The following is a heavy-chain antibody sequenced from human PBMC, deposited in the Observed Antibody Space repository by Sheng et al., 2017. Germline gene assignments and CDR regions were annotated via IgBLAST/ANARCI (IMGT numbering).Heavy chain of an antibody. D-gene: IGHD2-15*01. Sequence: QVQLVESGGGVVQPGRSLRLSCAASGFTFSSYAMYWVRQAPGKGLEWVAVISYDGSNKYYADSVKGRFTISRDNSKNTLYLQMNSLRAEDTAVYYCARGGMDNMDVWGQGTTVTVSS. J-gene: IGHJ6*02. CDR1: GFTFSSYA. CDR3: ARGGMDNMDV. V-gene: IGHV3-30*04. CDR2: ISYDGSNK.